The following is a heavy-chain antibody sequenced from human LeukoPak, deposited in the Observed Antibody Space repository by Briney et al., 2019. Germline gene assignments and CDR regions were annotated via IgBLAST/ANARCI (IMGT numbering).Heavy chain of an antibody. CDR2: ISSDGTTT. CDR1: GFTFSSYW. J-gene: IGHJ4*02. V-gene: IGHV3-74*01. Sequence: GGSLRLSCAASGFTFSSYWMHWVRQDPGKGLVWVSSISSDGTTTRYADSVKGRFTISRDNAKNTLDLQMNSLRAEDTAVYYCAKDRGVAYDSGSLGFDYWGQGTLVTVSS. CDR3: AKDRGVAYDSGSLGFDY. D-gene: IGHD3-10*01.